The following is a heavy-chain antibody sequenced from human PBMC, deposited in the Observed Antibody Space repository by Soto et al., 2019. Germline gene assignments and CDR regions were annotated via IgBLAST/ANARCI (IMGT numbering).Heavy chain of an antibody. CDR3: ARGSKGSSWYAHCFEP. CDR1: GYTLTMYD. J-gene: IGHJ5*02. Sequence: ASVKVSCMASGYTLTMYDINWVRQATGQGLEWMGWMNPNSGNTGYAQKCQGRVTMTRNTSISTAYMELSSLRSEDTAVYYCARGSKGSSWYAHCFEPWGQGTLVTVSS. CDR2: MNPNSGNT. V-gene: IGHV1-8*01. D-gene: IGHD6-13*01.